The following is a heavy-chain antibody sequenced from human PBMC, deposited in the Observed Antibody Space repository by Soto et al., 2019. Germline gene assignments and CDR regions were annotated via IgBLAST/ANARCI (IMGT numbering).Heavy chain of an antibody. Sequence: QVQLVESGGGVVQPGRSLRLSCAASGFTFSSYGMHWVRQAPGKGLEWVAVIWYDGSNKYYADSVKGRFTISRDNSKNTLYLQMNSLRAEDTAVYYCARDSAGIQLWGYFDYWGQGTLVTVSS. CDR3: ARDSAGIQLWGYFDY. V-gene: IGHV3-33*01. CDR1: GFTFSSYG. CDR2: IWYDGSNK. J-gene: IGHJ4*02. D-gene: IGHD5-18*01.